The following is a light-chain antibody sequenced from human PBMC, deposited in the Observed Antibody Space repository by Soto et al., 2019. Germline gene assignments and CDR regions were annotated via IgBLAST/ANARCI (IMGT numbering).Light chain of an antibody. CDR1: SSDVGGYNY. V-gene: IGLV2-14*01. CDR2: EVS. J-gene: IGLJ3*02. Sequence: QSALTQPASVSGSPGQSITISCTGTSSDVGGYNYVSWYQQHPGKAPKLLSYEVSNRPSGVSNRFSGSKSGNTASLTIAGLQAEDEADYYCSSYTSSSTPWVFGGGTKGTVL. CDR3: SSYTSSSTPWV.